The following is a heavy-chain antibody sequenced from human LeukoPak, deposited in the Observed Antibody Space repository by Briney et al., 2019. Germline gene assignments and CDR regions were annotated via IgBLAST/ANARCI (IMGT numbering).Heavy chain of an antibody. V-gene: IGHV3-64*01. CDR3: ARGAQLTDY. Sequence: GGSLRLSCAASGFTSYTYGMHWVRQAPGKGLEHVSGIGPDGGTTYYANSVKGRFTISRDNSKYMLYLQMGSLTADDMAVYYCARGAQLTDYWGQGTLVTVSS. D-gene: IGHD6-13*01. CDR2: IGPDGGTT. J-gene: IGHJ4*02. CDR1: GFTSYTYG.